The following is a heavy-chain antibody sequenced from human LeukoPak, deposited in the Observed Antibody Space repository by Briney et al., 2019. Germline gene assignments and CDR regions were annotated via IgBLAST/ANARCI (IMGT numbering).Heavy chain of an antibody. D-gene: IGHD2-21*01. J-gene: IGHJ5*02. V-gene: IGHV1-2*02. CDR2: INPNSGGT. CDR3: ARADRLHGGPYLIGP. CDR1: GYTFTGYY. Sequence: ASVKVSCKASGYTFTGYYMHWVRHAPGQGLEWMGWINPNSGGTNYAQKFQGRVTMTRDTSISTAYMELSRLRSDDTAIYYCARADRLHGGPYLIGPWGLGTLVTVSS.